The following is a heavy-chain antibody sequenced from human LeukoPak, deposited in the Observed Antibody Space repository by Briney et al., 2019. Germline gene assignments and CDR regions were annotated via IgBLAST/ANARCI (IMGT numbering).Heavy chain of an antibody. J-gene: IGHJ5*02. Sequence: SETLSLTCTVCVGFISSYYWRWIRDPPGRGLEWIGYISYSGSTNFNPSLKSRVTISVDTSKSRFSLKLSSATAADTAVYYCAREVVAAGGDWFDPWGQGTLVTVSS. CDR3: AREVVAAGGDWFDP. CDR2: ISYSGST. D-gene: IGHD3-22*01. CDR1: VGFISSYY. V-gene: IGHV4-59*12.